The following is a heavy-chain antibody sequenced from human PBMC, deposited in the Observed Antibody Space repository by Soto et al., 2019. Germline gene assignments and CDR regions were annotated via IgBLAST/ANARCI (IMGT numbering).Heavy chain of an antibody. CDR2: IIPILGIA. D-gene: IGHD6-19*01. Sequence: QVQLVQSGAEVKKPGSSVKVSCKASGGTFSSYTISWVRQAPGQGLEWMGRIIPILGIANYAQKFQGRVTITADKSTSTXXMELSSLRSEDTAVYYCASTEAIAVAGTRRDAFDIWGQGTMVTVSS. J-gene: IGHJ3*02. V-gene: IGHV1-69*02. CDR3: ASTEAIAVAGTRRDAFDI. CDR1: GGTFSSYT.